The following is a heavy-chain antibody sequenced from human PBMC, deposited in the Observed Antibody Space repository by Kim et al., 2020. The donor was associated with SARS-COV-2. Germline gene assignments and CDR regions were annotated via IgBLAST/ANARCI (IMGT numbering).Heavy chain of an antibody. CDR3: AREYDILTGYHFDY. Sequence: QKFQGKVTRTRDTSTSTVYMELSSLRSEDTAVYYCAREYDILTGYHFDYWGQGTLVTVSS. D-gene: IGHD3-9*01. V-gene: IGHV1-46*01. J-gene: IGHJ4*02.